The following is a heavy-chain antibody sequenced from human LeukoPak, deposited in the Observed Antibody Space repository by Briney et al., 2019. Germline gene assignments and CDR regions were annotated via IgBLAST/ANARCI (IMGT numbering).Heavy chain of an antibody. J-gene: IGHJ6*02. CDR1: GFTFSSYG. D-gene: IGHD4-17*01. V-gene: IGHV3-30*18. CDR2: ISYDGSNK. Sequence: GGSLRLPCAASGFTFSSYGMHWVRQAPGKGLEWVAVISYDGSNKYYADSVKGRFTISRDNSKNTLYLQMNSLRAEDTAVYYCAKTVTSSYYYYYGMDVWGQGTTVTVSS. CDR3: AKTVTSSYYYYYGMDV.